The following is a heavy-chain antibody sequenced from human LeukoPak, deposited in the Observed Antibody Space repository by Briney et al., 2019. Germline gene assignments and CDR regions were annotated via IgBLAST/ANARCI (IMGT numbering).Heavy chain of an antibody. V-gene: IGHV3-74*01. D-gene: IGHD5-12*01. CDR3: AKDMGYGGYEAHFDY. CDR2: INSDGSSS. CDR1: GFTFSSYW. Sequence: PGGSLRLSCAASGFTFSSYWMHWVRQAPGKGLVWVSRINSDGSSSSYADSVKGRFTISRDSAKNSLYLQMNSLRAEDTALYYCAKDMGYGGYEAHFDYWGQGTLVTVSS. J-gene: IGHJ4*02.